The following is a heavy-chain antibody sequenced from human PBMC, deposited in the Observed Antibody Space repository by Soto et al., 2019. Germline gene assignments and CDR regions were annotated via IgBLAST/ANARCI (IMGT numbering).Heavy chain of an antibody. V-gene: IGHV3-23*01. CDR1: GFTFSSYA. CDR3: AKVRGYSSGWSVIYYYYYYMDV. Sequence: EVQLLESGGGLVQPGGSLRLSCAASGFTFSSYAMSWVRQAPGKGLEWVSAISGSGGSTYYADSVKGRFTISRDNSKNTLYLQMNSLRAEDTAVYYCAKVRGYSSGWSVIYYYYYYMDVWGKGTTVTVSS. D-gene: IGHD6-19*01. J-gene: IGHJ6*03. CDR2: ISGSGGST.